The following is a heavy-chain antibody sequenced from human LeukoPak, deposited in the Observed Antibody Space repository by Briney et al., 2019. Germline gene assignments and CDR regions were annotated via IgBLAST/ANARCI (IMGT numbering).Heavy chain of an antibody. CDR3: AREPALWFGELFSSPYFDY. V-gene: IGHV4-34*01. CDR1: GGSFSGYY. D-gene: IGHD3-10*01. J-gene: IGHJ4*02. Sequence: PSETLSLTCAVYGGSFSGYYWSWIRQPPGKGLEWIGEINHSGSTNYNPSLKSRVTISVDTSKNQFSLKLSSVTAADTAVYYCAREPALWFGELFSSPYFDYWGQGTLVTVSS. CDR2: INHSGST.